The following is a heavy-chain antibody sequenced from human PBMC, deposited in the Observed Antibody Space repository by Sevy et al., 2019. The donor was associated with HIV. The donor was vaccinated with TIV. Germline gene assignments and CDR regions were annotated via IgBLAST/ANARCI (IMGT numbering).Heavy chain of an antibody. Sequence: ASVKVSCKASGGTFSSYAISWVRQAPGQGLEWMGGIIPIFGTANYAQKFQGRVTITADESTSTAYLELSSLGSEDTAVYYWARSGTSQRYYYGMDVWGQGTTVTVSS. CDR1: GGTFSSYA. D-gene: IGHD5-18*01. J-gene: IGHJ6*02. V-gene: IGHV1-69*13. CDR2: IIPIFGTA. CDR3: ARSGTSQRYYYGMDV.